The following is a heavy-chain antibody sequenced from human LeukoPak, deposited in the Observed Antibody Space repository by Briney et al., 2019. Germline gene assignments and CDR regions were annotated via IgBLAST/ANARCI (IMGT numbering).Heavy chain of an antibody. CDR3: ARAVRAHPPADF. D-gene: IGHD3-3*01. J-gene: IGHJ4*02. CDR2: INSDGSST. CDR1: GFTVNSNY. Sequence: PGGSLRLSCAASGFTVNSNYMSWVRQAPGKGLEWVSRINSDGSSTTYADSVKGRSSISRDNAKNTLYLHMSSLRAEDTGVYYCARAVRAHPPADFWGQGTLVTVSS. V-gene: IGHV3-74*01.